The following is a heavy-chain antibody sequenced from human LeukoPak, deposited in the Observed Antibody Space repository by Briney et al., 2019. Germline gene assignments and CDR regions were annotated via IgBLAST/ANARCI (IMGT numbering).Heavy chain of an antibody. CDR3: ARASGSGSYPFDY. D-gene: IGHD3-10*01. Sequence: SETLSLTCTVSGGSISSYYWRSIRQPPGKGLEWIGYIYYSGSTNYNPSLKSRVTISVDTSKNQFSLKLSSVTAADTAVYYCARASGSGSYPFDYWGQGTLVTVSS. CDR1: GGSISSYY. V-gene: IGHV4-59*01. J-gene: IGHJ4*02. CDR2: IYYSGST.